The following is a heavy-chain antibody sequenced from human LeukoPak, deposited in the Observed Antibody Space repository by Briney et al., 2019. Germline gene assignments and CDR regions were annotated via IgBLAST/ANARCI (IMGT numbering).Heavy chain of an antibody. D-gene: IGHD3-22*01. V-gene: IGHV3-23*01. CDR3: AKDFDYYDSSGYCFDY. J-gene: IGHJ4*02. CDR2: ISGSGGGT. CDR1: GFTFSSYA. Sequence: GGSLRLSCAASGFTFSSYAMSWVRQAPGKGLEWVSAISGSGGGTYYADSVKGRFTISRDNSKNTLYLQMNSLRAEDTAVYYCAKDFDYYDSSGYCFDYWGQGTLVTVSS.